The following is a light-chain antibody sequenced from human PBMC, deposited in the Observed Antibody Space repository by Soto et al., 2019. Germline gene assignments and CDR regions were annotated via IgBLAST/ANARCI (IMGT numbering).Light chain of an antibody. Sequence: EILLTQSPGSLSVFPGERASLSCRASQNVNNRLAWYQQKAGQAPRLLISGASSRATGIPDRFSGSGSGTDFTLTISRLESDDFAVYYCQQYGSSPRTFGQGTKVDIK. J-gene: IGKJ1*01. CDR3: QQYGSSPRT. V-gene: IGKV3-20*01. CDR2: GAS. CDR1: QNVNNR.